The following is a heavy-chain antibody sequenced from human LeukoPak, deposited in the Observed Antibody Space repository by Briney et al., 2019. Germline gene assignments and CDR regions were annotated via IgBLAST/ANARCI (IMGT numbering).Heavy chain of an antibody. J-gene: IGHJ4*02. CDR1: GFTFSSYG. CDR2: ISYDGSNK. D-gene: IGHD5-18*01. V-gene: IGHV3-30*18. Sequence: GGSLRLSCAASGFTFSSYGMHWVRQAPGKGLEWVAVISYDGSNKYYADSVKGRFTISRDNSKNTLYLQMNSLRAEDTAVYYCAKDHTAMDAQDYWGQGTLVTVSS. CDR3: AKDHTAMDAQDY.